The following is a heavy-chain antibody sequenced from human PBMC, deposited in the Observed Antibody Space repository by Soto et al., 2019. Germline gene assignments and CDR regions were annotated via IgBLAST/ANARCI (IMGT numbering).Heavy chain of an antibody. V-gene: IGHV5-51*01. CDR3: AASTLYSGMDV. CDR1: GYTFTNYW. Sequence: GESLKISCKGSGYTFTNYWIGWVRQMPGKGLEWMGIIYPGDSDTKYNPSFQGQVTISADKSITTTYLRWTSLKASDTAIYYCAASTLYSGMDVWGQGTTVTVS. CDR2: IYPGDSDT. J-gene: IGHJ6*02.